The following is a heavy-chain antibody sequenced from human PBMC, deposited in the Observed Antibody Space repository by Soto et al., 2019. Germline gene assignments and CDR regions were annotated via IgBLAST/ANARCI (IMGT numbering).Heavy chain of an antibody. D-gene: IGHD2-15*01. CDR2: ISAYNGNT. CDR1: GYTFTSYG. Sequence: ASVKVSCKASGYTFTSYGISWVRQAPGQGLEWMGWISAYNGNTNYAQKLQGRVTMTTDTSTSTAYMELRSLRSDDTAVYYCARDVVVVAGGGGAVDAFDIWGQGTMVTVSS. CDR3: ARDVVVVAGGGGAVDAFDI. V-gene: IGHV1-18*01. J-gene: IGHJ3*02.